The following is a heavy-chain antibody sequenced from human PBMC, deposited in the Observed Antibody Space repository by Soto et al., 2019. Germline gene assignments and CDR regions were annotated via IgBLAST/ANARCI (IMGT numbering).Heavy chain of an antibody. Sequence: SETLSLTCTVSGGSISSYYWSWIRQPPGKGLEWIGYIYYSGSTNYNPSLKSRVTISVDTSKNQFSLKLSSVTAADTAVYYCARDYEVRGVTSYYYYGMDVWGQGTTVTVSS. J-gene: IGHJ6*02. D-gene: IGHD3-10*02. CDR1: GGSISSYY. CDR2: IYYSGST. CDR3: ARDYEVRGVTSYYYYGMDV. V-gene: IGHV4-59*01.